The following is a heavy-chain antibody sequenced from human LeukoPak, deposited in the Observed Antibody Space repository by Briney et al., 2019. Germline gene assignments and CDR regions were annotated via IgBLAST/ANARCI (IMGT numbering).Heavy chain of an antibody. CDR2: ISWNSGSI. V-gene: IGHV3-9*01. D-gene: IGHD2-15*01. J-gene: IGHJ4*02. Sequence: GGPLRLSCAASGFTFDDYAMHWVRQAPGKGLEWVSGISWNSGSIGYADSMKGRFTISRDNAKNSLFLQMNSLRAEDTAIYYCTTDTWYSAGHWGQGTLVTVSS. CDR3: TTDTWYSAGH. CDR1: GFTFDDYA.